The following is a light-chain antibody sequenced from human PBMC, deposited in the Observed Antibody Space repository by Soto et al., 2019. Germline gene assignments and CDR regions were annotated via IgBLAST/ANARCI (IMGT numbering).Light chain of an antibody. J-gene: IGKJ1*01. CDR2: GAS. CDR3: QHYGTSPTCT. V-gene: IGKV3-20*01. CDR1: QSISTNY. Sequence: EIVLTQSPVTLSLSPGETATLSCRASQSISTNYLAWYQQKPGQAPGPLIFGASSRASGIPGRFSGSGSGTDFTLTISRLEPEDFAVYYCQHYGTSPTCTFDQGTTVEIK.